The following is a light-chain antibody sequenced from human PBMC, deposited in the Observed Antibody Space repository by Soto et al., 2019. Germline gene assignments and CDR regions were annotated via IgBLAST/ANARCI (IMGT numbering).Light chain of an antibody. CDR3: SSYTSSTPPLYA. CDR2: DVS. CDR1: SSDVGGYNY. J-gene: IGLJ1*01. V-gene: IGLV2-14*01. Sequence: QSVLTQPASVSGSPGQSITISCTGTSSDVGGYNYVSWYQQHPGKAPKLMIYDVSNRPSGVSNRFSGSKSGNTASLTISGLQAEDEADFYCSSYTSSTPPLYAFGTGTKLTAL.